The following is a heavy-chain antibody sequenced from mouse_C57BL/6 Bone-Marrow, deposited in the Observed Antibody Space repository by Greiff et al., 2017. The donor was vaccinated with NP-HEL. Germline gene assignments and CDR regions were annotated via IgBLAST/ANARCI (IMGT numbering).Heavy chain of an antibody. CDR3: ARCSSRYYFDY. CDR1: GYTFTDYY. Sequence: VKLMESGAELVRPGASVKLSCKASGYTFTDYYINWVKQRPGQGLEWIARIYPGSGNTYYNEKFKGKATLTAEKSSSTAYMQLSSLTSEDSAVYFCARCSSRYYFDYWGQGTTLTVSS. D-gene: IGHD1-1*01. J-gene: IGHJ2*01. V-gene: IGHV1-76*01. CDR2: IYPGSGNT.